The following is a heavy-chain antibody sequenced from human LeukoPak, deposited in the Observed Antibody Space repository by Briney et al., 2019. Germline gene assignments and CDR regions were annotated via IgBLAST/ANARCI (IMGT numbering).Heavy chain of an antibody. V-gene: IGHV1-69*13. Sequence: ASVKVSCKASGGTFSSYAISWVRQAPGQGLEWMGGIIPIFGTANYAQKFQGRVTITADESTSTAYMELSSLRSDDTAVYYCARDNSVRDEAWWFNPWGQGTLVTVSS. CDR2: IIPIFGTA. J-gene: IGHJ5*02. CDR3: ARDNSVRDEAWWFNP. CDR1: GGTFSSYA. D-gene: IGHD4-23*01.